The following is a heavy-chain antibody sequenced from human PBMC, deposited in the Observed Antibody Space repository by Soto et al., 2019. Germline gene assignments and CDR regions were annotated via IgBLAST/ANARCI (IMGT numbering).Heavy chain of an antibody. J-gene: IGHJ6*02. D-gene: IGHD5-18*01. CDR1: GFTFSSYW. CDR2: INSDGSST. Sequence: VGSLRLSCAASGFTFSSYWMHWVRQAPGKGLVWVSRINSDGSSTSYADSVKGRFTISRDNAKNTLYLQMNSLRAEDTAVYYCARDRIQLWLGSYYYYGMDVWGQGTTVTVSS. CDR3: ARDRIQLWLGSYYYYGMDV. V-gene: IGHV3-74*01.